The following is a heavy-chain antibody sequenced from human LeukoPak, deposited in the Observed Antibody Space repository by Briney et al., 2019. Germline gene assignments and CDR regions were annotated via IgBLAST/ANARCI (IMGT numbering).Heavy chain of an antibody. CDR3: ARSPLLRSAFDI. V-gene: IGHV4-39*07. D-gene: IGHD4-17*01. CDR1: GGSISSSSYY. J-gene: IGHJ3*02. Sequence: SETLSLTCTVSGGSISSSSYYWGWIRQPPGKGLEWIGSIYYTGSTYYNPSLKSRVTMSIDTSKNQLSLKLRSVTAADTAVYYCARSPLLRSAFDIWGQGTMVTVSS. CDR2: IYYTGST.